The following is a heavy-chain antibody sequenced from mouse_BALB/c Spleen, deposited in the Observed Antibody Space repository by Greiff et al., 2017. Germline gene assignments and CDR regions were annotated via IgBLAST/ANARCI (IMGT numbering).Heavy chain of an antibody. V-gene: IGHV5-6-3*01. CDR2: INSNGGST. CDR3: ARVNWDYFDY. Sequence: EVKVVESGGGLVQPGGSLKLSCAASGFTFSSYGMSWVRQTPDKRLELVATINSNGGSTYYPDSVKGRFTISRDNAKNTLYLQMSSLKSEDTAMYYCARVNWDYFDYWGQGTTLTVSS. D-gene: IGHD4-1*01. J-gene: IGHJ2*01. CDR1: GFTFSSYG.